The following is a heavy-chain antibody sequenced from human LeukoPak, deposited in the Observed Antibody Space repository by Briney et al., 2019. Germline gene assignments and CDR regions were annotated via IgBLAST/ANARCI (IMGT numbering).Heavy chain of an antibody. CDR3: ATGRLLTGYRLYFDY. Sequence: ASVKVSCKVSGYTLTELSMHWVRQAPGKGLEWMGGFDPEDGETIYAQKFQGRVAMTEDTSTDTAYMELSSLRSEDTAMYYCATGRLLTGYRLYFDYWGQGTVVTVSS. CDR2: FDPEDGET. D-gene: IGHD3-9*01. V-gene: IGHV1-24*01. CDR1: GYTLTELS. J-gene: IGHJ4*02.